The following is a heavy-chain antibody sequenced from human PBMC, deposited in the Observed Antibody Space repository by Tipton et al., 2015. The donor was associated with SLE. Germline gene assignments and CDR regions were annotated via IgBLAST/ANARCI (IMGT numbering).Heavy chain of an antibody. CDR3: ARMEGMITYGGIASL. CDR1: GGSFSGYY. J-gene: IGHJ4*02. V-gene: IGHV4-34*01. CDR2: VNHLGTI. Sequence: TLSLTCDVNGGSFSGYYWSWIRQSPGKGLEWIGEVNHLGTIYYNASLKSRVTISIDTSKSHFSLKLTSVTAADTAVYYCARMEGMITYGGIASLWGQGTVVTVSS. D-gene: IGHD3-16*01.